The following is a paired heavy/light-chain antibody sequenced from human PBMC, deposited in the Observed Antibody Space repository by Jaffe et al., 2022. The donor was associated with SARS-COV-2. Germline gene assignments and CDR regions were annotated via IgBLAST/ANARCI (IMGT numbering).Heavy chain of an antibody. Sequence: QVQLQQWGAGLLKPSETLSLTCGVFDGSFSGNYWTWIRQPPGKGLEWIGDISQSENTNYNPALKSRVTISVDTPKNQFSLKLTSVTAADTAVYYCARGPTRGGVFGSFDVWGQGTMVTVSS. CDR2: ISQSENT. J-gene: IGHJ3*01. D-gene: IGHD3-10*01. V-gene: IGHV4-34*01. CDR1: DGSFSGNY. CDR3: ARGPTRGGVFGSFDV.
Light chain of an antibody. CDR2: RAS. Sequence: DIQMTQSPSTLSASVGDRVTITCRASQSIFTWLAWYQQKPGKAPKLLIYRASNLESGVPSRFSGSGSETEFTLTISSLQPDDFATYFCQHYKSYPYTFGQGTKLEIK. CDR3: QHYKSYPYT. CDR1: QSIFTW. V-gene: IGKV1-5*03. J-gene: IGKJ2*01.